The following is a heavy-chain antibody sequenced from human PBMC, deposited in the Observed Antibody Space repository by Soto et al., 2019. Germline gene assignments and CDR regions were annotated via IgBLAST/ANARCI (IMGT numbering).Heavy chain of an antibody. CDR2: ISAYNGNT. V-gene: IGHV1-18*01. Sequence: GSGKVCFKASGYPFSNDGINWVRQAPGQGLEWMGWISAYNGNTEYAQNFHGRVTMTTDTSTSTAYMELRSLRSDDTAVYSCARGGPTSAAYYYGMDVWGLGTTVTVSS. J-gene: IGHJ6*01. D-gene: IGHD3-10*01. CDR1: GYPFSNDG. CDR3: ARGGPTSAAYYYGMDV.